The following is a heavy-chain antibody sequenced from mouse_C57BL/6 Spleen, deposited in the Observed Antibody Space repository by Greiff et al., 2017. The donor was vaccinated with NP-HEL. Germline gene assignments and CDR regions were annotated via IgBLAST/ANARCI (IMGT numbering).Heavy chain of an antibody. Sequence: EVKLEESGGGLVQPGGSMKLSCAASGFTFSDAWMDWVRQSPEKGLEWVAEIRNKANNHATYYAESVKGRFTISRDDSKSSVYLQMNSLRAEDTGIYYCTRRGDDYDWFAYWGQGTLVTVSA. J-gene: IGHJ3*01. CDR1: GFTFSDAW. D-gene: IGHD2-4*01. CDR3: TRRGDDYDWFAY. V-gene: IGHV6-6*01. CDR2: IRNKANNHAT.